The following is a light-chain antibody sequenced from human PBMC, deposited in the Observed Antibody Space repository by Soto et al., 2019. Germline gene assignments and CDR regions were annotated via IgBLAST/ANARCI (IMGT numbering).Light chain of an antibody. V-gene: IGKV3-11*01. Sequence: EIVLTQSPVTLSLSPGDRATLSCRASQSIGSSLAWYQHRPGHAPRLLIYEASTRATGIPARFSGRGSGADFTLNTFSLQTEDSAVYNCQLLGEWPPGATFGQGTRLEIK. J-gene: IGKJ5*01. CDR2: EAS. CDR3: QLLGEWPPGAT. CDR1: QSIGSS.